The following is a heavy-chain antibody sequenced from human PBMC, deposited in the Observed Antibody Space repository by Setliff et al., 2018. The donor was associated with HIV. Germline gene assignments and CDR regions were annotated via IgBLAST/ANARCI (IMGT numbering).Heavy chain of an antibody. CDR2: IHTSGST. CDR3: ARVGYGDYGDAFDI. CDR1: GGSISSGSYY. Sequence: PSETLSLTCTVSGGSISSGSYYWSWIRQPAGKGLEWIGHIHTSGSTNYNPSLKSRVTISVDTSKNQFSLKLSSVTAADTAVYYCARVGYGDYGDAFDIWGQGTMVTVSS. J-gene: IGHJ3*02. D-gene: IGHD4-17*01. V-gene: IGHV4-61*09.